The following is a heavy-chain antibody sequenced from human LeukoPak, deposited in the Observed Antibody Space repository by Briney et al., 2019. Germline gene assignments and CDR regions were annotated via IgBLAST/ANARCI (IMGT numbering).Heavy chain of an antibody. J-gene: IGHJ4*02. CDR3: ARGYSSSWVPHCDY. D-gene: IGHD6-13*01. CDR1: GYTFTSYG. CDR2: ISAYNGNT. Sequence: GASVKVSCKASGYTFTSYGISWVRQAPGQGLEWMGWISAYNGNTNYAQKLQGRVTMTTDTSTSTAYTELRSLRSDDTAVYYCARGYSSSWVPHCDYWGQGTLVTASS. V-gene: IGHV1-18*01.